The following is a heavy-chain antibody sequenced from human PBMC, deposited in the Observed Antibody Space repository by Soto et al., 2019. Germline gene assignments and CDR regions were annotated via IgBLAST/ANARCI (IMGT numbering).Heavy chain of an antibody. Sequence: GGSLRLSWTISGFTFNKYAMSWVRQAPGKGLEWVSAISGDGGETHYIDSVKGRFTIARDNSKNSLYLQMKSLRAEDTAIYYCVKYFGIYGADFAHWGQGALVTVSS. CDR3: VKYFGIYGADFAH. D-gene: IGHD4-17*01. CDR2: ISGDGGET. J-gene: IGHJ4*02. V-gene: IGHV3-23*01. CDR1: GFTFNKYA.